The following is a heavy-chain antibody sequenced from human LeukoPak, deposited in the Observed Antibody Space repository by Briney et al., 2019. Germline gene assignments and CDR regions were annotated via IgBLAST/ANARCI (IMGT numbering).Heavy chain of an antibody. V-gene: IGHV1-69*13. Sequence: GASVKVSCKASGGTFSSYAISWVRQAPGQGLEWMGGIIPIFGTANYAQKFQGRVTITADESTSTAYMELSSLRSEDTAVYYCARESGGSGSYYSDAFDIWGQGTMVTVSS. CDR3: ARESGGSGSYYSDAFDI. CDR1: GGTFSSYA. J-gene: IGHJ3*02. CDR2: IIPIFGTA. D-gene: IGHD3-10*01.